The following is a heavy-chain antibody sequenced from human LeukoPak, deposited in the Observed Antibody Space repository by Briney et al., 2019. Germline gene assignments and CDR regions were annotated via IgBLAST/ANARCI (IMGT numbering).Heavy chain of an antibody. CDR1: AGSFSGYY. CDR3: ARLPRPYDSSGYVGY. J-gene: IGHJ4*02. Sequence: SETLSLTCAVYAGSFSGYYWSWIRQPPGKGLEWIGVINYSGSTNYNPSLKSRVTISVDTSKNQFSLKLSSVTAADTAVYYCARLPRPYDSSGYVGYWGQGTLVTVSS. D-gene: IGHD3-22*01. CDR2: INYSGST. V-gene: IGHV4-34*01.